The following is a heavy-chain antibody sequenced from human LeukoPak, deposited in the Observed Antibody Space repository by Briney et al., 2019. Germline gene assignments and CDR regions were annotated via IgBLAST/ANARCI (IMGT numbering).Heavy chain of an antibody. CDR3: ARLRVGATFYYYYYGLDV. Sequence: GASVKVSCKASGGTFSSYAISWVRQAPGQGLEWMGRIIPILGIANYAQKFQGRVTITADKSTSTAYMELSSLRSEDTAVYYCARLRVGATFYYYYYGLDVWGQGTTVTVSS. D-gene: IGHD1-26*01. CDR1: GGTFSSYA. CDR2: IIPILGIA. V-gene: IGHV1-69*04. J-gene: IGHJ6*02.